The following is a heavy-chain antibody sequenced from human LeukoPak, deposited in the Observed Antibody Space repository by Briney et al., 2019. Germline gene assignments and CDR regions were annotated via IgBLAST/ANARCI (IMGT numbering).Heavy chain of an antibody. CDR1: GYTFTSYD. CDR2: MNPNSGNT. D-gene: IGHD6-19*01. V-gene: IGHV1-8*01. CDR3: ARGAGANWYFDL. Sequence: ASVKVSCKASGYTFTSYDINWVRQATGQGLEWMGWMNPNSGNTGYAQKFQGRVTMTRNTSISTAYMELSSLRSEDTAVYYCARGAGANWYFDLWGRGTLVTVSS. J-gene: IGHJ2*01.